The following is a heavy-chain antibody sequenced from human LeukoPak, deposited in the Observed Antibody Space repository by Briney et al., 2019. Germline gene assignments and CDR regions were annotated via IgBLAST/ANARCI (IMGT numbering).Heavy chain of an antibody. D-gene: IGHD3-10*01. CDR1: GFTFSSYG. V-gene: IGHV3-30*02. CDR3: ANYNGLGPRGYFDY. J-gene: IGHJ4*02. Sequence: GGSLRLSCAASGFTFSSYGMHWVRQAPGKGLEWVAVIWYDGSKKYYADSVKGRFTISRDNSKNTLYLQMDSLRAEDTAVYYCANYNGLGPRGYFDYWGQGTLVTVSS. CDR2: IWYDGSKK.